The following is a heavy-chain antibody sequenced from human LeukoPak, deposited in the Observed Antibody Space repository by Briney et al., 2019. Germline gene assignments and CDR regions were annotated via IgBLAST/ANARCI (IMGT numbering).Heavy chain of an antibody. CDR2: IYSGGST. J-gene: IGHJ4*02. CDR1: GFTVSSNY. V-gene: IGHV3-53*04. CDR3: ARVGNWNPYYSDY. D-gene: IGHD1-1*01. Sequence: GGSLRLSCAASGFTVSSNYMSWVRQAPGKGLEWVSVIYSGGSTYYADSVKGRFTISRHNSKNTLYLQMNSLRAEDTAVYYCARVGNWNPYYSDYWGQGTLVTVSS.